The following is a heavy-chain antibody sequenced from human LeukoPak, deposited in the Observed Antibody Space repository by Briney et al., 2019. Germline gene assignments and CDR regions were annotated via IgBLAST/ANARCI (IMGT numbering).Heavy chain of an antibody. J-gene: IGHJ3*02. CDR3: AKASYSSGWYIQI. CDR1: GFTFDDYA. Sequence: GRSLRLSCAASGFTFDDYAMHWVRQAPGKGLEWVSGISWNSGSIGYADSVKGRFTISRDNAKNSLYLQMNSLRAEDTALYYCAKASYSSGWYIQIWGQGTMVTVSS. V-gene: IGHV3-9*01. D-gene: IGHD6-19*01. CDR2: ISWNSGSI.